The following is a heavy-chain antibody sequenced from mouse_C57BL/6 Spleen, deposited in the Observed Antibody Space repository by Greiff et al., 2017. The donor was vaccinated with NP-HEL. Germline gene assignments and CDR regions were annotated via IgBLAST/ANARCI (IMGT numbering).Heavy chain of an antibody. J-gene: IGHJ4*01. CDR1: GYTFTSYG. Sequence: QVHVKQSGAELARPGASVKLSCKASGYTFTSYGISWVKQRTGQGLEWIGEIYPRSGNTYYNEKFKGKATLTADKSSSTAYMELRSLTSEDSAVYFCAPIYYDYDEAAMDYWGQGTSVTVSS. D-gene: IGHD2-4*01. V-gene: IGHV1-81*01. CDR2: IYPRSGNT. CDR3: APIYYDYDEAAMDY.